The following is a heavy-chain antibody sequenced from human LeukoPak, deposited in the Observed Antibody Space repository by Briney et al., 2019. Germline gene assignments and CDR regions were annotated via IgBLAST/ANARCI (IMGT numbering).Heavy chain of an antibody. CDR1: GGSISSGDYY. CDR2: IYYSGST. Sequence: SETLSLTCTVSGGSISSGDYYWSWIRQPPGKGLEWIGYIYYSGSTYYNPSLKSRVTISVDTSKNQFSLKLSSVTAADTAVYYCARGLDCSSTSCYGLYYFDYWGQGTLVTVSS. V-gene: IGHV4-30-4*01. J-gene: IGHJ4*02. CDR3: ARGLDCSSTSCYGLYYFDY. D-gene: IGHD2-2*01.